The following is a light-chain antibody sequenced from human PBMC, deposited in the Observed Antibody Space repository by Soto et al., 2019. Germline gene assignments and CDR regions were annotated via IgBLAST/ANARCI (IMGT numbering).Light chain of an antibody. CDR1: SSNIGSNT. CDR3: AAWDDSLNGWV. CDR2: INN. V-gene: IGLV1-44*01. J-gene: IGLJ3*02. Sequence: QSVLTQPPSASGTPGQRVTISCSGSSSNIGSNTVNWYQQLPGTAPKLLIYINNQRPSGVPDRFSGSKSGTSASLAISGLQSEYEADYYCAAWDDSLNGWVFGGGTKLTVL.